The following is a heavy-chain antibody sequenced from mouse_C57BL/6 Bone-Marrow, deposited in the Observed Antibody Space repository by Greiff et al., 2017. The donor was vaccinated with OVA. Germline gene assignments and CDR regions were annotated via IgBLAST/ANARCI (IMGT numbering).Heavy chain of an antibody. CDR3: ARLPYFDY. J-gene: IGHJ2*01. V-gene: IGHV5-6*01. CDR1: GFTFSSYG. Sequence: EVQRVESGGDLVKPGGSLKLSCAASGFTFSSYGMYWVRQTPDKRLEWVATISSGGSYTYYPDSVKGRFTISRDNAKNTLYLQMSSLKSEYTAMYYCARLPYFDYWGQGTTLTVSS. CDR2: ISSGGSYT.